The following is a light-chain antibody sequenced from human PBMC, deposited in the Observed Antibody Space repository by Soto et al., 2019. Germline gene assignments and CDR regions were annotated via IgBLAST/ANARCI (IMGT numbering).Light chain of an antibody. Sequence: DIQMTQSPSTLSASVGDRVTITCRASQSISSWLAWYQQKPGKAPKLLIYDASSLESGVPSRFSGSGSGTEFTLTISSLQPDDFATYYCLQLNTYPWTFGQGTKVDIK. V-gene: IGKV1-5*01. CDR3: LQLNTYPWT. CDR1: QSISSW. CDR2: DAS. J-gene: IGKJ1*01.